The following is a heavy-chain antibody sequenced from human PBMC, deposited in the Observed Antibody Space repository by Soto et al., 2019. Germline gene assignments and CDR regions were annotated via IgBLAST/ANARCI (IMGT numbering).Heavy chain of an antibody. Sequence: ASVKVSCKASGYTFTSYYMHWVRQAPGQGLELMGIINPSGGSTSYAQKFQGRVTMTRDTSTSTVYMELSSLRSEDTAVYYCARTYYDFWSGYRHFDYWGQGTLVTVSS. D-gene: IGHD3-3*01. CDR3: ARTYYDFWSGYRHFDY. CDR1: GYTFTSYY. J-gene: IGHJ4*02. CDR2: INPSGGST. V-gene: IGHV1-46*03.